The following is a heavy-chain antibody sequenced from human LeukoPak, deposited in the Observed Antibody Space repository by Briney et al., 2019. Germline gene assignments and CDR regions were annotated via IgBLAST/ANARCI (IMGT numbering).Heavy chain of an antibody. CDR1: GFTFSDYY. CDR3: ARDGSSWSNWLDP. J-gene: IGHJ5*02. CDR2: ISSTSSYT. Sequence: GGSLRLSCTASGFTFSDYYMTWIRQAPGKGLQWVSLISSTSSYTYYADSVKGRFTISRDNVKNTLYLQMNSLRAEDTAVYYCARDGSSWSNWLDPWGQGTLVTVSS. V-gene: IGHV3-11*06. D-gene: IGHD6-13*01.